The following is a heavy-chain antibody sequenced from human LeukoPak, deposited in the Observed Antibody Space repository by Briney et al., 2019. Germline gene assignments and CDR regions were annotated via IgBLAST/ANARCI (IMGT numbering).Heavy chain of an antibody. V-gene: IGHV1-2*02. CDR3: ARGPSLLWFGELFDY. J-gene: IGHJ4*02. Sequence: GASVKVSCKASGYTFTGYYMHWVRQAPGQGLEWMGWINPNSGGTNYAQKSQGRVTMTRDTSISTAYMELSRLRSDDTAVYYCARGPSLLWFGELFDYWGQGTLVTVSS. CDR2: INPNSGGT. D-gene: IGHD3-10*01. CDR1: GYTFTGYY.